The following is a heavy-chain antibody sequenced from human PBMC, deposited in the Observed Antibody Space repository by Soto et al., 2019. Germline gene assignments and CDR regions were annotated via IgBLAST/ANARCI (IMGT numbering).Heavy chain of an antibody. J-gene: IGHJ5*02. V-gene: IGHV3-30*18. CDR2: ISYDGSNK. CDR1: GFTFSSYG. CDR3: AKDSPVYSSSLGNWFDP. D-gene: IGHD6-13*01. Sequence: GGSLRLSCAASGFTFSSYGMHWVRQAPGKGLEWVAVISYDGSNKYYADSVKGRFTISRDNSKNTLYLQMNSLRAEDTAVYYCAKDSPVYSSSLGNWFDPWGQGTLVTVSS.